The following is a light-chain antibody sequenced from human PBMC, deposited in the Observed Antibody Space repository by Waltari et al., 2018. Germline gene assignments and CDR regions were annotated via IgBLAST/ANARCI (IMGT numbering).Light chain of an antibody. CDR2: GAS. CDR1: QSLTKRY. J-gene: IGKJ2*01. Sequence: VLTQSPGTLSLSPGERATLSCRASQSLTKRYVAWYQQKPGQAPRLLSYGASSRAAGIPERFSGSGSGTDFTLTISRLEPEDFAVYYCQQYGSSILYTFGQGTKLEIK. V-gene: IGKV3-20*01. CDR3: QQYGSSILYT.